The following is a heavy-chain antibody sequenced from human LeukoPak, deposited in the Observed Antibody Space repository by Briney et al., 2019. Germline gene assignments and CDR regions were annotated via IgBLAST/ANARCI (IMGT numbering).Heavy chain of an antibody. J-gene: IGHJ4*02. D-gene: IGHD1-26*01. CDR1: GYTFTNYG. Sequence: AAVKVSCKASGYTFTNYGIIWVRQAPGQGLEWMGWISAYNGNTNYAQKLQGRVTMTTDTSTSTAYMELRSLRSDDTAVYYCAVGVGGTHFDYWGQGTLVTVSS. V-gene: IGHV1-18*01. CDR2: ISAYNGNT. CDR3: AVGVGGTHFDY.